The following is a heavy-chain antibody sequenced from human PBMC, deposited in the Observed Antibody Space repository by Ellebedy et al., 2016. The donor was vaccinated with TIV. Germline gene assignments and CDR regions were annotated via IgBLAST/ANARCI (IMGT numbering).Heavy chain of an antibody. CDR2: IYSSGRT. CDR1: GGSMSSADHY. V-gene: IGHV4-30-4*01. CDR3: ARGDSSSSRIYY. D-gene: IGHD6-6*01. J-gene: IGHJ4*02. Sequence: MPSETLSLTCTVSGGSMSSADHYWSWIRQPPGKGLEWIGYIYSSGRTYYNPSLKSRVTISLDTSKKQFSLKLNSMTAADTAVYYCARGDSSSSRIYYWGQGTLVTVSS.